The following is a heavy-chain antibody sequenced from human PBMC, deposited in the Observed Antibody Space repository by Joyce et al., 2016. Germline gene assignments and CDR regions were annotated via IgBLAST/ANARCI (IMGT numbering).Heavy chain of an antibody. D-gene: IGHD4-23*01. CDR2: IKSKAAGGTT. Sequence: EVQVVESGGDLVQPGESLRLSCAAFGFTFSNAWMSWVRQAPGKGLEWSDRIKSKAAGGTTDYAAPVKGRFTISRDDSNNMLYLQMNSLKTEDTAVYYCTADLPGGISDYFDYWGQGTLVTVSS. J-gene: IGHJ4*02. CDR1: GFTFSNAW. CDR3: TADLPGGISDYFDY. V-gene: IGHV3-15*01.